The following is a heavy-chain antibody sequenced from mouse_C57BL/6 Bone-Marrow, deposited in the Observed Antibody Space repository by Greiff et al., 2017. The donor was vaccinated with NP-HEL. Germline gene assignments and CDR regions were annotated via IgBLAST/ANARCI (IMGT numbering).Heavy chain of an antibody. J-gene: IGHJ4*01. Sequence: EVMLVESGGGLVQPKGSLKLSCAASGFSFNTYAMNWVRQAPGKGLEWVARIRSKSNNYATYYADSVKDRFTISRDDSESMLYLQMNNLKTEDTAMYYCVSSIGYAMDYWGQGTSVTVSS. CDR3: VSSIGYAMDY. CDR2: IRSKSNNYAT. D-gene: IGHD2-3*01. CDR1: GFSFNTYA. V-gene: IGHV10-1*01.